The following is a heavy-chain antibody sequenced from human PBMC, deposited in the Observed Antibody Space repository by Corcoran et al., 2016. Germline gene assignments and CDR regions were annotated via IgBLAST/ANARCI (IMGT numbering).Heavy chain of an antibody. V-gene: IGHV1-69*06. J-gene: IGHJ4*02. Sequence: QVQLVQSGAEVKKPGSSVKVSCKASGGTFSSYAISWVRQAPGQGLEWMGGIIPIFGTANYAQKFQGRVTITADKSTSTAYMELSSLRSEDTAVYYCARAGYYDFSSGYYKGDYFDYWGQGTLVTVSS. CDR2: IIPIFGTA. CDR3: ARAGYYDFSSGYYKGDYFDY. D-gene: IGHD3-3*01. CDR1: GGTFSSYA.